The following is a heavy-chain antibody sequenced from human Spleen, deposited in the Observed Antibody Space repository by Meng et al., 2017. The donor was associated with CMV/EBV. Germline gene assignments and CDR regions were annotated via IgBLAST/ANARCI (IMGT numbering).Heavy chain of an antibody. CDR3: ARVVSSREVARPQLRWFDP. D-gene: IGHD6-6*01. J-gene: IGHJ5*02. CDR1: GGSFSGYY. CDR2: INHSGST. Sequence: SETLSLTCAVYGGSFSGYYWSWIRRPPGKGLEWIGEINHSGSTNYKPSLKSRVTISVDTSKNQFSLKLSSVTAADTAVYYCARVVSSREVARPQLRWFDPWGQGTLVTVSS. V-gene: IGHV4-34*01.